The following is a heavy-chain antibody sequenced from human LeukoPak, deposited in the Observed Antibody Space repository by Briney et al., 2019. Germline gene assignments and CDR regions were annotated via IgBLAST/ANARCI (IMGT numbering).Heavy chain of an antibody. CDR3: ATQDYSSSPY. V-gene: IGHV1-2*04. CDR1: GYTFSAYY. D-gene: IGHD6-13*01. Sequence: ASVKVSCKASGYTFSAYYIQWVRQAPGQGLEWMGWINPNSGGTNYAQKFQGWVTMTTDTSTSTAYMELRSLRSDDTAVYYCATQDYSSSPYWGQGTLVTVSS. CDR2: INPNSGGT. J-gene: IGHJ4*02.